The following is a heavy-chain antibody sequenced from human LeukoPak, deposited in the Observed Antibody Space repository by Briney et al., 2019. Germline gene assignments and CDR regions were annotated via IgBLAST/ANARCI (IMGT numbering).Heavy chain of an antibody. J-gene: IGHJ4*02. Sequence: GGSLRLSCAASGFTFSSYAMSWVRQAPGKGLEWVSAISGSGGSTYYADSVKGPFTISRDNSKNTLYLQMSSLRAEDTAVYYCARRGYSYGGPFDYWGQGTLVTVSS. CDR3: ARRGYSYGGPFDY. V-gene: IGHV3-23*01. CDR1: GFTFSSYA. D-gene: IGHD5-18*01. CDR2: ISGSGGST.